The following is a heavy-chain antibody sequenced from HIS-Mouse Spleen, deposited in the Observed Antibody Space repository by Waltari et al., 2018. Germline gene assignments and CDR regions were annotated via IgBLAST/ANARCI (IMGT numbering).Heavy chain of an antibody. V-gene: IGHV1-2*02. Sequence: QVQLVQSGAEVKQPVASVKVSCKASGYTVTGEYMHCARQAPGQGLEWMGWINPNSGGTNYAQKFQGRVTMTRDTSISTAYMELSRLRSDDTAVYYCARVPVAAARTDFDYWGQGTLVTVSS. CDR2: INPNSGGT. J-gene: IGHJ4*02. CDR3: ARVPVAAARTDFDY. D-gene: IGHD6-6*01. CDR1: GYTVTGEY.